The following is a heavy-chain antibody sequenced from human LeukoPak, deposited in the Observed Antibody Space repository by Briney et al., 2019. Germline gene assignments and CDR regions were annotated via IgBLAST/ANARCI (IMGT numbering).Heavy chain of an antibody. J-gene: IGHJ4*02. CDR2: IWCDGTNK. V-gene: IGHV3-33*01. CDR3: ARAAYDSTGYLTL. D-gene: IGHD3-22*01. CDR1: GFTFSSYG. Sequence: GGSLRLSCAASGFTFSSYGMHWVRQAPGKGLEWVAVIWCDGTNKYYADSVKGRFTISRDSSKNTLYLQMNNLRAEDTAIYYCARAAYDSTGYLTLWGQGTLVTVSS.